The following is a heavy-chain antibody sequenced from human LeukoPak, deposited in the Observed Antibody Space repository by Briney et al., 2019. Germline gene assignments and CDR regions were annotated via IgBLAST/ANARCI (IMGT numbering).Heavy chain of an antibody. CDR3: ARDLHEPGL. Sequence: SETLSLTCSVSGGSISSYYWSWIRQPPGKGLEWIGYIYYSGGTNYNPSLKSRVTISVDTPKNQFSLKLSSVTAADTAVYDCARDLHEPGLWGRGTMVTVSS. V-gene: IGHV4-59*01. CDR1: GGSISSYY. CDR2: IYYSGGT. J-gene: IGHJ3*01.